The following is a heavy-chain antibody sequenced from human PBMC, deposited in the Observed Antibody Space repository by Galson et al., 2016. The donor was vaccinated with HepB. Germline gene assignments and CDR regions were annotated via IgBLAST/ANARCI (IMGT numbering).Heavy chain of an antibody. D-gene: IGHD6-19*01. V-gene: IGHV3-33*01. CDR3: AGGGRQWLAGDYFDY. CDR1: GFSFSSYV. Sequence: SLRLSCAASGFSFSSYVMHWVRQAPGKGLEWVAVIWYDGSNKHYADSVKGRFTISRDNSKDTLYLQMNSLRAEDTAVFYCAGGGRQWLAGDYFDYWGQETLVPVSS. CDR2: IWYDGSNK. J-gene: IGHJ4*02.